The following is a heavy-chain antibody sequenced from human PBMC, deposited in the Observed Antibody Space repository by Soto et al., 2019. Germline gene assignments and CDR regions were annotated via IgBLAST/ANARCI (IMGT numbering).Heavy chain of an antibody. CDR2: VHHSWGS. J-gene: IGHJ6*02. CDR1: GGSISSYY. CDR3: ARQGFGPLHGLVDV. V-gene: IGHV4-59*08. Sequence: SETLCLTCTVSGGSISSYYWSWLRQSPGKRMEWIGYVHHSWGSSYNPSLQSRVAISLDTSKSQFSLKVTSVTATDTAVYYCARQGFGPLHGLVDVWGQGTTVTVSS. D-gene: IGHD3-10*01.